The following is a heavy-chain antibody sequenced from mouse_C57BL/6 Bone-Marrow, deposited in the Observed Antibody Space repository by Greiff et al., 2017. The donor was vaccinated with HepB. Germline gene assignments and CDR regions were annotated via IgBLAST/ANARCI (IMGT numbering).Heavy chain of an antibody. CDR2: INPSSGST. V-gene: IGHV1-4*01. CDR3: AGSLTRLYFDV. J-gene: IGHJ1*03. CDR1: GYTFTSYT. Sequence: QVQLQQSGAELARPGASVKMSCKASGYTFTSYTMHWVKQRPGQGLEWIGYINPSSGSTKYNQKFKDKATLTADKSSSTAYMQLSSLTSEDSAVYYCAGSLTRLYFDVWGTGTTVTVSS. D-gene: IGHD4-1*01.